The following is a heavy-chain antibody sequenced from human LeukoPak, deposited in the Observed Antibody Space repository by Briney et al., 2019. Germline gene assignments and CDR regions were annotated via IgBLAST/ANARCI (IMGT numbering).Heavy chain of an antibody. CDR2: IWYGGSNK. V-gene: IGHV3-33*06. CDR1: GFTFSSYG. D-gene: IGHD4-23*01. CDR3: AKDSGDKRY. Sequence: GGSLRLSCAASGFTFSSYGMHWVRQAPGKGLEWVAVIWYGGSNKYYADSVKGRFTISRDNSKNTLYLQMNSLRAEDTAVYYCAKDSGDKRYWGQGTLVTVSS. J-gene: IGHJ4*02.